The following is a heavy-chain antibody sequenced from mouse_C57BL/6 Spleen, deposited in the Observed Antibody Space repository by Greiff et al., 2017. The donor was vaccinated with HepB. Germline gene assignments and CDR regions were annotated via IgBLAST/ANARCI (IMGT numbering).Heavy chain of an antibody. Sequence: QVQLQQSGAELVKPGASVKMSCKASGYTFTSYWITWVKQRPGQGLEWIGDIYPGSGSTNYNEKFKSKATLTVDTSSSTAYMQLSSLTSEDSAVYYCARRDGYYVYAMDYWGQGTSVTVSS. J-gene: IGHJ4*01. CDR2: IYPGSGST. D-gene: IGHD2-3*01. CDR3: ARRDGYYVYAMDY. CDR1: GYTFTSYW. V-gene: IGHV1-55*01.